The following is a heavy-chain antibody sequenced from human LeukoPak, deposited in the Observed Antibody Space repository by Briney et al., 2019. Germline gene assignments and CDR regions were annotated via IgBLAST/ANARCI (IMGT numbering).Heavy chain of an antibody. CDR1: GFTFSNAW. V-gene: IGHV3-11*01. CDR2: ISFSGSTI. Sequence: GGSLRLSCAASGFTFSNAWMSWIRQAPGKGLEWVSYISFSGSTIYYADSVKGRFTISRDNSKNTLYLQMNSLRAEDTAVYYCAGYYDTSGSHAFDIWGQGTMVTVSS. CDR3: AGYYDTSGSHAFDI. J-gene: IGHJ3*02. D-gene: IGHD3-22*01.